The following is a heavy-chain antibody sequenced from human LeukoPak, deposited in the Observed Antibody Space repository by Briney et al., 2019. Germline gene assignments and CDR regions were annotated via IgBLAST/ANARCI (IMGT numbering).Heavy chain of an antibody. CDR2: INHSGTT. J-gene: IGHJ3*02. Sequence: PSETLSLTCAVYGGSFNDYYWSWIRQPPGKGLEWIGEINHSGTTNSNPSLKSRVTISVDTSKHQFSLKLRSVTAADTAVYYCARRTYYYDNYAFDIWGQGTMVTVSS. CDR1: GGSFNDYY. V-gene: IGHV4-34*01. CDR3: ARRTYYYDNYAFDI. D-gene: IGHD3-22*01.